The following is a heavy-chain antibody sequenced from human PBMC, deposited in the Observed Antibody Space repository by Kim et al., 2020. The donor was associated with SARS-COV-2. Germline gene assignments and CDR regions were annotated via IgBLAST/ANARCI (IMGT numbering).Heavy chain of an antibody. CDR3: ARAREWRSSWYVQGQYYFDY. CDR2: IIPIFGTA. V-gene: IGHV1-69*13. Sequence: SVKVSCKASGGTFSSYAISWVRQAPGQGLEWMGGIIPIFGTANYAQKFQGRVTITADESTSTAYMELSSLRSEDTAVYYCARAREWRSSWYVQGQYYFDYWGQGTLVTVSS. CDR1: GGTFSSYA. J-gene: IGHJ4*02. D-gene: IGHD6-13*01.